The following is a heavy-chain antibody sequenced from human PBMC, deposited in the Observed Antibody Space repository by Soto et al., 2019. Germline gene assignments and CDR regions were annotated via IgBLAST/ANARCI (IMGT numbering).Heavy chain of an antibody. Sequence: QITLKESGPTLVKPTQTLTLTCTFSGFSLSTSGVGVGWIRQPPGKALEWLALIYWNDDKRYSPSLKSRLTITKDNSKNPVVLTRTNMHPADTATYSWARRGGYSSSAGAFDNWGQGTMVTVSS. CDR3: ARRGGYSSSAGAFDN. J-gene: IGHJ3*02. CDR2: IYWNDDK. V-gene: IGHV2-5*01. CDR1: GFSLSTSGVG. D-gene: IGHD6-6*01.